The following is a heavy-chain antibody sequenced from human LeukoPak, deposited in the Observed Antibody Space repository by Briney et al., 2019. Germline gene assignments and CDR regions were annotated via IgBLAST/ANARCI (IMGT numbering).Heavy chain of an antibody. Sequence: QPGGSLRLSCAASGFTFSSYAMSWVRQAPGKGLEWVSAITGSGGSTFYADSVKGRFTISRDNSKNTLFLQMASLRADDTAVYFCAKPMREGNYGDYLIWGQGTLVTVSS. J-gene: IGHJ4*02. CDR1: GFTFSSYA. D-gene: IGHD4-17*01. V-gene: IGHV3-23*01. CDR2: ITGSGGST. CDR3: AKPMREGNYGDYLI.